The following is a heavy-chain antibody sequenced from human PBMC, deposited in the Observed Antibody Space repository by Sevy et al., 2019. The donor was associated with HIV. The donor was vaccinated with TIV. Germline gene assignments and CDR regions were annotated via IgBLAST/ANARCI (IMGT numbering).Heavy chain of an antibody. D-gene: IGHD3-10*01. V-gene: IGHV3-49*03. CDR1: GFTFGDYA. J-gene: IGHJ4*02. CDR2: IRSKAYGGTT. CDR3: TTGPHMVRRVIRGVPDY. Sequence: GGSLRLSCTASGFTFGDYAMSWFRQAPGKGLEWVGFIRSKAYGGTTEYAASVKGRFITLRDDSNSIAYLQMNSLKTEATAVYYCTTGPHMVRRVIRGVPDYWGQGTLVTVSS.